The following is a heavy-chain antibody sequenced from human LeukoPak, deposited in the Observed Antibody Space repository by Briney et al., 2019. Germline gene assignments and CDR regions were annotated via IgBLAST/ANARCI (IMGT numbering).Heavy chain of an antibody. CDR1: GFTFSDYY. CDR3: ARVGEYSGSYCDY. CDR2: ISSSSSYT. J-gene: IGHJ4*02. Sequence: GGSLRLSCAATGFTFSDYYMTWIRQAPGKGLEWVSFISSSSSYTNYADSVKGRFTISRDNAKNSLYLQMNSLRAEDTAVYYCARVGEYSGSYCDYWGQGTLVSVSS. D-gene: IGHD1-26*01. V-gene: IGHV3-11*05.